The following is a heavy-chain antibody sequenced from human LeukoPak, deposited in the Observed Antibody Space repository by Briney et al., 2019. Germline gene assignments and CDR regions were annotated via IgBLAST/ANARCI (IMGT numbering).Heavy chain of an antibody. V-gene: IGHV1-46*01. CDR2: INPSGDGT. CDR1: GYTFTSYD. CDR3: AKETPNTGRFDP. D-gene: IGHD1-14*01. J-gene: IGHJ5*02. Sequence: ASVKVSCKASGYTFTSYDIHWVRQAPGQGLEWIGVINPSGDGTSYPQKFQGRVTLARDTSTSTIYMELSSLRSEDTAIYYCAKETPNTGRFDPWGQGTLVTVSS.